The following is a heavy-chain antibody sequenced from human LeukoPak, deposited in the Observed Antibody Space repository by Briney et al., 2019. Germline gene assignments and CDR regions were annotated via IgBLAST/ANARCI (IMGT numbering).Heavy chain of an antibody. Sequence: SETLSLTCTVSGGSISPYYWAWFRQPPGKGLEYIGDIYHTGITSYSPSLQSRLTISLDTSKSQFSLRLTSVTAADAAIYSCASLRAYKTTHQYFFDYSGQGTLVTVSS. D-gene: IGHD3-16*01. J-gene: IGHJ4*02. CDR1: GGSISPYY. CDR3: ASLRAYKTTHQYFFDY. CDR2: IYHTGIT. V-gene: IGHV4-4*09.